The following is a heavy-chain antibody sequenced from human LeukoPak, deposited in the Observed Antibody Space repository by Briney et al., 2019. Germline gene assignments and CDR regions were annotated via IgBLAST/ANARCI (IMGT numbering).Heavy chain of an antibody. CDR3: ARGSGSYSFDY. D-gene: IGHD1-26*01. J-gene: IGHJ4*02. CDR1: GFTFSRYG. CDR2: IWYDGSNK. V-gene: IGHV3-33*01. Sequence: GGSLRLSCAASGFTFSRYGVHWVRQAPGKGLGWVAIIWYDGSNKYYADSVKGRFTISRDNSKNTLYLQMNSLRAEDTAVYYCARGSGSYSFDYWGQATLVTVSS.